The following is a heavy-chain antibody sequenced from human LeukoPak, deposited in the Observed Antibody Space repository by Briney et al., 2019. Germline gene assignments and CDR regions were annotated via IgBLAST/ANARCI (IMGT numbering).Heavy chain of an antibody. CDR2: IIPIFGTA. CDR3: ARVPIWGYDSSGPLDY. Sequence: ASVKVSCKASGGTFSSYAISWVRQAPGQGLEWMGGIIPIFGTANYAQKFQGRVTITADESTSTAYMELSSLRSEDTAVYYCARVPIWGYDSSGPLDYWGQGTLVTVSS. CDR1: GGTFSSYA. D-gene: IGHD3-22*01. V-gene: IGHV1-69*13. J-gene: IGHJ4*02.